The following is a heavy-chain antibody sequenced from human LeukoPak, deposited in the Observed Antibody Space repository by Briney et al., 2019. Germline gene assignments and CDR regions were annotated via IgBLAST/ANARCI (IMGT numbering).Heavy chain of an antibody. CDR2: INPSAGST. CDR1: GYTFTSYY. Sequence: GASVKVFCKASGYTFTSYYMHWVRQAPGQGLEWMGIINPSAGSTNYAQKFQGRVTMTRDTSTSTVYMELSSLRSEDTAVYYCARDYGSGGFDYWGQGALVTVSS. D-gene: IGHD3-10*01. CDR3: ARDYGSGGFDY. V-gene: IGHV1-46*01. J-gene: IGHJ4*02.